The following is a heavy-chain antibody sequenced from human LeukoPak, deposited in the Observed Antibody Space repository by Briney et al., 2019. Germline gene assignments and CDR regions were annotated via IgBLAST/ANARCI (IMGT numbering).Heavy chain of an antibody. Sequence: SGGSLRLSCAASGFTFSSYGMHWVRQAPGKGLEWVAVISYDGSNKYYADSVKGRFTISRDNSKNTLYLQMNSLRAEDTAVYYCAKDQGDFWSAYYGGPYFDYWGQGTLVTVSS. D-gene: IGHD3-3*01. J-gene: IGHJ4*02. CDR1: GFTFSSYG. CDR2: ISYDGSNK. V-gene: IGHV3-30*18. CDR3: AKDQGDFWSAYYGGPYFDY.